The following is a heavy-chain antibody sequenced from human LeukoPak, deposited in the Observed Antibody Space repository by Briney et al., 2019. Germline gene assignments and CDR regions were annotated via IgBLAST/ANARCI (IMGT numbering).Heavy chain of an antibody. CDR1: GVSFSGYY. CDR3: ATIQRDHAFDI. D-gene: IGHD6-25*01. V-gene: IGHV4-34*01. CDR2: INHSGST. Sequence: SETLSLTCAVYGVSFSGYYWSWIRQPPGKGLEWIGEINHSGSTNYNPSLKSRVTISVDTSKNQFSLKLSPVTAADAAVYYCATIQRDHAFDIWGQGTMVTVSS. J-gene: IGHJ3*02.